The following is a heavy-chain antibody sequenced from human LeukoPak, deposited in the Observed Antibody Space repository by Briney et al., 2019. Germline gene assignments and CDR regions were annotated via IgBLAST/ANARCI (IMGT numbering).Heavy chain of an antibody. CDR1: GVSMSSGAFY. J-gene: IGHJ3*02. Sequence: SETLSLTCTVPGVSMSSGAFYWSWIRQHPGKCLEWIGYIYYSGSTYYNPSLKSRVTISVDRSKNQFSLKLTSVTAADTAAYYCARAFPFDDYGDPDAFDIWGQGTMVTVSS. CDR3: ARAFPFDDYGDPDAFDI. D-gene: IGHD4-17*01. V-gene: IGHV4-30-4*08. CDR2: IYYSGST.